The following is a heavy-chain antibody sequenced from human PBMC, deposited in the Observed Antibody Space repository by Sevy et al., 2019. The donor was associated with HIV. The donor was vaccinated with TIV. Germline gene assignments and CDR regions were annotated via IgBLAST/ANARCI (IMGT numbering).Heavy chain of an antibody. V-gene: IGHV3-11*01. J-gene: IGHJ1*01. CDR3: ARDGVVVKPPEYFQH. CDR2: ISSSGSTI. Sequence: GGSRRLSCAASGFTFSDYFMSWIRQAPGKGLEWVSYISSSGSTIYYADSVKGRFTISRDNAKNSLYLQMNSLRAEDTAVYYCARDGVVVKPPEYFQHWGQGTLVTVSS. CDR1: GFTFSDYF. D-gene: IGHD2-21*01.